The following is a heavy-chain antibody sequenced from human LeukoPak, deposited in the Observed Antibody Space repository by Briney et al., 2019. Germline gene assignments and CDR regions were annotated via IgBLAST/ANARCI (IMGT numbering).Heavy chain of an antibody. V-gene: IGHV3-30-3*01. D-gene: IGHD4-17*01. Sequence: GGSLRLSCAASGFTFSSYALRWVRQAPGKGLEWVAVISYDGSNKYYADSVKGRFTISRDNSKNTLYLQMNSLRAEDTAVYYCAGDDLDDYGDYNPDYWGQGTLVTVSS. CDR2: ISYDGSNK. J-gene: IGHJ4*02. CDR3: AGDDLDDYGDYNPDY. CDR1: GFTFSSYA.